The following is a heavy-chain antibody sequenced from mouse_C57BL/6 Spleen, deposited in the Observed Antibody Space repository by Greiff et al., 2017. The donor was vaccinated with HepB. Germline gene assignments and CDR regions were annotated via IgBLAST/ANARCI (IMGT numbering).Heavy chain of an antibody. V-gene: IGHV1-26*01. Sequence: VQLQQSGPELVKPGASVKISCKASGYTFTDYYMNWVKQSHGKSLEWIGDINPNNGGTSYNQKFKGKATLTVDKSSSTAYMELRSLPSEDSAVYYCARRHSSGYDYAMDYWGQGTSVTVSS. CDR1: GYTFTDYY. D-gene: IGHD3-1*01. J-gene: IGHJ4*01. CDR3: ARRHSSGYDYAMDY. CDR2: INPNNGGT.